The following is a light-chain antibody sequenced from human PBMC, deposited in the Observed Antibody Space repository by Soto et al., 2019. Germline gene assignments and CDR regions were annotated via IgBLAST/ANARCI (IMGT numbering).Light chain of an antibody. CDR1: SSDIGGYNF. CDR2: DVS. V-gene: IGLV2-14*01. J-gene: IGLJ2*01. CDR3: SSYTSSSSPVI. Sequence: QSPLTQPASVSGSPGQSITISCTGTSSDIGGYNFVSWYQQHPGRAPKLMIYDVSDRPSGVSDRFSASKSGNTASLTISGLQAEDEADYYCSSYTSSSSPVIFGGGTKLTVL.